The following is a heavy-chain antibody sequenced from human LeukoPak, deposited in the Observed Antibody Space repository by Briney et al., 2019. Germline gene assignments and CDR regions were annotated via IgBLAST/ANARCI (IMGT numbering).Heavy chain of an antibody. J-gene: IGHJ4*02. V-gene: IGHV3-21*01. CDR3: ARSSYTAMVPGGGDY. CDR2: ISSSSSYI. D-gene: IGHD5-18*01. CDR1: GFTFRSYS. Sequence: GGFLRLSCAASGFTFRSYSMNWVRQAPGKGLEWVSSISSSSSYIYYADSVKGRFTISRDNAKNSLYLQMNSLRAEDTAVYYCARSSYTAMVPGGGDYWGQGTLVTVSS.